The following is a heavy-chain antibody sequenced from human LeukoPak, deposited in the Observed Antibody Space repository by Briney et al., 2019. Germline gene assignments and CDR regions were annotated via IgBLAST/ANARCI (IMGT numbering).Heavy chain of an antibody. CDR3: ATGYPLTGHYYGMDV. Sequence: ASVKVSCKASGYTFTGYYMHWVRQAPGQGLEWMGWINPNSGGTNYAQKFQGCVTMTRDTFISTAYMELSRLRSDDTAVYYCATGYPLTGHYYGMDVWGKGTTVTVSS. CDR2: INPNSGGT. J-gene: IGHJ6*04. D-gene: IGHD1-14*01. V-gene: IGHV1-2*04. CDR1: GYTFTGYY.